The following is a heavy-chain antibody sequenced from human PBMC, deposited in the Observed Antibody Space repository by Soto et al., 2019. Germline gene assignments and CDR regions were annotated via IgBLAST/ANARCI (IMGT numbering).Heavy chain of an antibody. D-gene: IGHD3-22*01. J-gene: IGHJ3*02. CDR2: IIPIFGTA. Sequence: ASVKVSCKASGGTFSSYAISWVRQAPGQGLEWMGGIIPIFGTANYAQKFQGRVPITADESTSTAYMELSSLRSEDTAVYYCARASWYYDSSGYPNDAFDIWGQGTMVTVSS. CDR1: GGTFSSYA. V-gene: IGHV1-69*13. CDR3: ARASWYYDSSGYPNDAFDI.